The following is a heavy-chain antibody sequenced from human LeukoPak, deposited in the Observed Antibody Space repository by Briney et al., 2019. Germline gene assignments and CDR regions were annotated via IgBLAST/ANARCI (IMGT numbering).Heavy chain of an antibody. CDR2: IWYDGSNK. CDR3: ARDGPTYRDGLDV. J-gene: IGHJ6*02. V-gene: IGHV3-33*08. Sequence: GGSLRLSCAASGFTVNSNYMNWVRQAPGKGLEWVTFIWYDGSNKYYADSVKGRFTISRDNSKNTLYLQLNSLRAEDTAVYYCARDGPTYRDGLDVWGQGTTVTVSS. D-gene: IGHD1-1*01. CDR1: GFTVNSNY.